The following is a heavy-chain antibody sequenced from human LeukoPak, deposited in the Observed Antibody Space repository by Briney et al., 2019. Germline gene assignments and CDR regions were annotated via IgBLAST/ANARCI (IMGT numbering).Heavy chain of an antibody. CDR2: INWNGGST. Sequence: GGSLRLSCAASGFTFDDYGMSWVRQAPGKGLEWVTGINWNGGSTGYADSVKGRFTISRDNAKNSLYLQMISLRAEDTALYYCARLVRTYAYTFDIWGQGTMVTVSS. J-gene: IGHJ3*02. D-gene: IGHD3-16*01. CDR3: ARLVRTYAYTFDI. CDR1: GFTFDDYG. V-gene: IGHV3-20*04.